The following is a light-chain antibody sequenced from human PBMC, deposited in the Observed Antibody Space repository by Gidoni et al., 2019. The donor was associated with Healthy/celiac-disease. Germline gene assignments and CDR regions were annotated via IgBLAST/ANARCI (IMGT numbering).Light chain of an antibody. Sequence: QSVLTQPPSVSGAPGQRVTISCTGSSSNIGAGYDVPWYQQLPGTAPKLLIYGNSNRPSGVPDRFSGSKSGTSASLAITGHQAEDEADYYCQSYDSSLSGWVFGGGTKLTVL. J-gene: IGLJ3*02. V-gene: IGLV1-40*01. CDR2: GNS. CDR1: SSNIGAGYD. CDR3: QSYDSSLSGWV.